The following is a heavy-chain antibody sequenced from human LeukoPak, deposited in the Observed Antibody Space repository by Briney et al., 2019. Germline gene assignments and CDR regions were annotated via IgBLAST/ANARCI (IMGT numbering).Heavy chain of an antibody. J-gene: IGHJ4*02. CDR2: IYGGGNT. CDR1: GFTVSSNY. CDR3: ARPDCSGGSCYESSLARPFDY. D-gene: IGHD2-15*01. V-gene: IGHV3-53*01. Sequence: GGSLRLSCAASGFTVSSNYMNWVRQAPGKGLEWVSVIYGGGNTYYADSVKGRFTISRDNAKNSLYLQMNSLRAEDTAVYCCARPDCSGGSCYESSLARPFDYWGQGTLVTVSS.